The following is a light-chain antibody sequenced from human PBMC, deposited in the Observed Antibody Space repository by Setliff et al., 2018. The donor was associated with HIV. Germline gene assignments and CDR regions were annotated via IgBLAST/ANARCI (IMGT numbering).Light chain of an antibody. V-gene: IGLV2-14*01. Sequence: QSALAQPASVSGSPGQTITISCTGTSSDVGTYDYVSWYQQHPGKAPKLMIYEVSNRPSGVSNRFSGSKSGNTASLTVSGLQAGDEADYYCSSYSTSGTLFGTGTKV. CDR2: EVS. J-gene: IGLJ1*01. CDR3: SSYSTSGTL. CDR1: SSDVGTYDY.